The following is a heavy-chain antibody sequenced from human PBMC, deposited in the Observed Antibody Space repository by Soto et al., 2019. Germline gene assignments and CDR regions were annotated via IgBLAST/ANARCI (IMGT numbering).Heavy chain of an antibody. J-gene: IGHJ4*02. CDR1: GGSISIGTDY. D-gene: IGHD3-22*01. CDR3: ARGHSHDYYDRGGDVR. Sequence: SETVSLTCTVSGGSISIGTDYWGWIRQPPGKGLEWIGNIHYSGSTSYNPSLKSRVTMSVDTSKNQFSLKLSSVTAADTAVYYCARGHSHDYYDRGGDVRWGRGTKVTGSS. V-gene: IGHV4-39*01. CDR2: IHYSGST.